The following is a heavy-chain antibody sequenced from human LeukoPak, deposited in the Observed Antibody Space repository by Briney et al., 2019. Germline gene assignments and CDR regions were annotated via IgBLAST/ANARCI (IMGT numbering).Heavy chain of an antibody. J-gene: IGHJ4*02. CDR3: AKSNRGSSATCNFDC. CDR1: GFTFSSNH. V-gene: IGHV3-53*01. D-gene: IGHD6-19*01. Sequence: GGSLRLSCAASGFTFSSNHMSWVRRAPGKGLEWVSVIYSGGSANYADSVKGRFTISRDNSKNTLYPQMNSLRAEDSAVYYCAKSNRGSSATCNFDCWGQGTLVTVSS. CDR2: IYSGGSA.